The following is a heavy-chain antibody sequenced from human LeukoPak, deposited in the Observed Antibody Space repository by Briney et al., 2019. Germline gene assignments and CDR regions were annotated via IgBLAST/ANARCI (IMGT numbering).Heavy chain of an antibody. CDR3: ARGGYYYGSGSYSNYYV. CDR2: IYYSGST. J-gene: IGHJ6*04. V-gene: IGHV4-59*01. Sequence: SETLSLTCTVSGGSISSYYWSWIRQPPGKGLEWIGYIYYSGSTNYNPSLKSRVTISVDTSKNQSSLKLSSVTAADTAVYYCARGGYYYGSGSYSNYYVWGKGTTVTVSS. D-gene: IGHD3-10*01. CDR1: GGSISSYY.